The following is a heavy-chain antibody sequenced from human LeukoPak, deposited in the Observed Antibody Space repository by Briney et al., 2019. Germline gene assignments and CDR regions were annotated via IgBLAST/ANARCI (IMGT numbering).Heavy chain of an antibody. CDR3: ARDSGIVGSSHY. CDR1: GGSISSYY. J-gene: IGHJ4*02. D-gene: IGHD1-26*01. Sequence: SETLSLTCTVSGGSISSYYWSWIRQPPGKGLEWIGFIYYSGSTNYNPSLKSRVTISVDTSKNQFSLKLSSVTAADTAVYYCARDSGIVGSSHYWGQGTLVTVSS. V-gene: IGHV4-59*12. CDR2: IYYSGST.